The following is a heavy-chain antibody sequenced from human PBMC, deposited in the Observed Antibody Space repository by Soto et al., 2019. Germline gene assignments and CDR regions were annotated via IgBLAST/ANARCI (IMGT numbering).Heavy chain of an antibody. CDR3: ARVVPGAEAWFGP. CDR1: GYTFSNYG. V-gene: IGHV1-18*01. Sequence: ASVKVSCKTSGYTFSNYGITWVRQAPGQPLEWLGWISLYSDGTNYAQKFQGRVSMTTDTSTTTAYMELRSLRSGDTAVYYCARVVPGAEAWFGPWGQGTLVTVSS. CDR2: ISLYSDGT. J-gene: IGHJ5*02. D-gene: IGHD2-2*01.